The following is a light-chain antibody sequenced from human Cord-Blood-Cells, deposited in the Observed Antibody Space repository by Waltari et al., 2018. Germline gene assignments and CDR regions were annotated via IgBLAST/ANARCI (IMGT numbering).Light chain of an antibody. Sequence: DIQMTQSPSSLSASVGDRVPITCRASQRISNSLAWYQQKPGKAPKLLLYAASRLESGVPSRFSGSGSGTDYTLTISSLQPEDFATYYCQQYYSTPYTFGQGTKLEIK. CDR3: QQYYSTPYT. J-gene: IGKJ2*01. CDR1: QRISNS. V-gene: IGKV1-NL1*01. CDR2: AAS.